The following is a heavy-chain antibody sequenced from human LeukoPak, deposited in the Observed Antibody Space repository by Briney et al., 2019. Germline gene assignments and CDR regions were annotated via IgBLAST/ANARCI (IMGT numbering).Heavy chain of an antibody. CDR3: ATCPYSSSWCHFDS. Sequence: SETLSLTCTVSRGSSSSGGYYWRWIRQHPGKGLEWIAYIYDSGSTYYNPSLKSRVNISLDMSEDQFSLKLSSVTAADTAVYYCATCPYSSSWCHFDSWGQGTLVTVCS. CDR1: RGSSSSGGYY. CDR2: IYDSGST. J-gene: IGHJ4*02. D-gene: IGHD6-13*01. V-gene: IGHV4-31*03.